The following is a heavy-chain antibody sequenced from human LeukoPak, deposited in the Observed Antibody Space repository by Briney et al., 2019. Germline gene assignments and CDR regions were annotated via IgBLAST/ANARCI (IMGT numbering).Heavy chain of an antibody. J-gene: IGHJ4*02. CDR3: ARLGASTGFDY. V-gene: IGHV4-59*08. Sequence: SETLSLTCTVSGGSISSYYWSWIRQPPGKGLEWIGYIYYSGSTNYNPSLKSRVTISVDTSKNQFSLKPSSVTAADTAVYYCARLGASTGFDYWGQGTLVTVSS. D-gene: IGHD3-16*01. CDR2: IYYSGST. CDR1: GGSISSYY.